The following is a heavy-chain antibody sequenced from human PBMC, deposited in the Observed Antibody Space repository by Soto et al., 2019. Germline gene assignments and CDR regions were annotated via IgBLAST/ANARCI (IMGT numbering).Heavy chain of an antibody. V-gene: IGHV1-18*01. Sequence: QIQLLQSGAEVKKPGASVKVTCKASGYTFRNFGISWVRQAPGQGLEWMGWISAYNANANYAQKFQGRPTMTADTSTSTAYTEMRSLRSDDTAVYYCARENSYFDYWGQGPLVTVSS. CDR2: ISAYNANA. CDR3: ARENSYFDY. J-gene: IGHJ4*02. CDR1: GYTFRNFG.